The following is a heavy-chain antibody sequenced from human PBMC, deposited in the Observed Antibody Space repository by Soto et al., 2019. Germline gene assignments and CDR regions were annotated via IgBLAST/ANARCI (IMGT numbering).Heavy chain of an antibody. CDR1: GGSISSGGYY. Sequence: QVQLQESGPGLVKPSQTLSLTCTVSGGSISSGGYYWSWIRQHPGKGLEWIGYIYYSGSTYYNPSLKIRVTISVDTSKNQFSLKLSSVAAADTAVYYCARRVRCSGGSCYLSSFDYWGQGTLVTVSP. CDR2: IYYSGST. CDR3: ARRVRCSGGSCYLSSFDY. V-gene: IGHV4-31*03. J-gene: IGHJ4*02. D-gene: IGHD2-15*01.